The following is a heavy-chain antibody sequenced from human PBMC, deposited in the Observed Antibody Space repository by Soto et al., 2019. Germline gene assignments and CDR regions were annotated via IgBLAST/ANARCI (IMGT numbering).Heavy chain of an antibody. CDR1: GFTFSSYG. CDR2: ISYDGSNK. Sequence: QVQLVESGGGVVQPGRSLILSCAASGFTFSSYGMHWVRQAPGKGLEWVAVISYDGSNKYYADSVKGRFTISRDNSKNTLYLQKNSLRAEDTAVYYCAKEDRVDDYSNFYSEYFQHWGQGTLVTVSS. CDR3: AKEDRVDDYSNFYSEYFQH. J-gene: IGHJ1*01. V-gene: IGHV3-30*18. D-gene: IGHD4-4*01.